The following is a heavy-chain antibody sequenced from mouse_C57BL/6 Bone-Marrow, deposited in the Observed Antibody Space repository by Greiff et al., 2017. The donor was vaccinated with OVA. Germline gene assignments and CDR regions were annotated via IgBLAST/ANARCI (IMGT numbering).Heavy chain of an antibody. CDR2: IYPGSGNT. D-gene: IGHD4-1*01. CDR3: ARGRSGNWEAWFDY. Sequence: VQLMESGAELVRPWASVKLSCKASGYTFTDYYINWVKQRPGQGLEWIARIYPGSGNTNYNEKFKGKATLTAEKSSSTAYLQLSSLTSEESAVYTYARGRSGNWEAWFDYWGQGTLVTVSA. CDR1: GYTFTDYY. V-gene: IGHV1-76*01. J-gene: IGHJ3*01.